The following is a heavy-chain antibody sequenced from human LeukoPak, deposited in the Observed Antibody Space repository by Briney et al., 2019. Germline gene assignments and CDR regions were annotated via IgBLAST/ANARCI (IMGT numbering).Heavy chain of an antibody. J-gene: IGHJ4*02. D-gene: IGHD5-24*01. CDR1: GGSFSGYY. CDR2: INHSGST. V-gene: IGHV4-34*01. Sequence: SETLSLTCAVYGGSFSGYYWSWLRQPPGKGLEWIGEINHSGSTNYNPSLKSRVTISVDTSKNQFSLKLSSVTAADTAVYYCARGEDRYNFDYWGQGTLVTVSS. CDR3: ARGEDRYNFDY.